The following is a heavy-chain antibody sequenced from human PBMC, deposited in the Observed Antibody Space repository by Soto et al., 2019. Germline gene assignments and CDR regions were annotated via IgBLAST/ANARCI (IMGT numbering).Heavy chain of an antibody. CDR1: GGSVSSGVYY. Sequence: GTLSHTCTVSGGSVSSGVYYWSWIRQPPGKGLEWIGYVYFTGGTNYNPSLKSRATISVDTAKDQFSLRLSSVTAADTAVYYCAREGRSQAHLDYWGQGTQVTVSS. J-gene: IGHJ4*02. V-gene: IGHV4-61*08. CDR2: VYFTGGT. CDR3: AREGRSQAHLDY.